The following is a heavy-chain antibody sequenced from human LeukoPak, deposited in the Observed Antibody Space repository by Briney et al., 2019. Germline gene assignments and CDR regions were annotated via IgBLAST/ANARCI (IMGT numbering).Heavy chain of an antibody. CDR1: GFSLSTSGVG. D-gene: IGHD1-26*01. Sequence: KESGPTLVKPTQTLTLTCTFSGFSLSTSGVGVGWIRQPPGKALEWLCLIYWEEDKRYSPSLKSRLTITKHTSKNQVVLTMPNMDPVDPATYYCAHSWDRGLYPPHSRRWDYYYYMDVWGKGTTVTVSS. J-gene: IGHJ6*03. CDR3: AHSWDRGLYPPHSRRWDYYYYMDV. V-gene: IGHV2-5*02. CDR2: IYWEEDK.